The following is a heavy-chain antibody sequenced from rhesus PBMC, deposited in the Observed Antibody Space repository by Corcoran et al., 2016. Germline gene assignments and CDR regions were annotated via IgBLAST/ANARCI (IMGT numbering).Heavy chain of an antibody. CDR3: ASFTATFYFDS. J-gene: IGHJ4*01. CDR2: IGGNLDTT. CDR1: GYSISRAYG. Sequence: QVQLPESGPGLVKPSETLSLTCAVSGYSISRAYGWCCIRLPPGKGLEWVGFIGGNLDTTNYNPSLKSRVTVSKDTSKNQFSLKLSSVSAADTAVYYCASFTATFYFDSWGQGVLVTISS. V-gene: IGHV4-127*01. D-gene: IGHD5-12*01.